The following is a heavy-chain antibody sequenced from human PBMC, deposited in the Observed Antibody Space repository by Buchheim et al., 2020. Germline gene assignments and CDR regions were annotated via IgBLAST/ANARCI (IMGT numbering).Heavy chain of an antibody. V-gene: IGHV4-31*03. CDR3: ARDTMTTALNYYGMDV. CDR2: IYYSGST. CDR1: GGSISSGGYY. Sequence: QVQLQESGPGLVKPSQTLSLTCTVSGGSISSGGYYWSWIRQHPGKGLEWIGYIYYSGSTSYNPSLKSRVTISVDTSKNQFSRKLSSVTAADTAVYYCARDTMTTALNYYGMDVWGQGTT. J-gene: IGHJ6*02. D-gene: IGHD4-11*01.